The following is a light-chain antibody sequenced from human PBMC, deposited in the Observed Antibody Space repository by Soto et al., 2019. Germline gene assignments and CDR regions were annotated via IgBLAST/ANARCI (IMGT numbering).Light chain of an antibody. Sequence: RVMTQSPDTLSVSPGERATLSCRASETVRSNLAWYQQKPGQAPRLLIYAASTRATSIPARFIGNGSGTEFTLTISSLQSEDFAVYYCQQYNNWWTFGQGTKVDI. CDR2: AAS. CDR1: ETVRSN. V-gene: IGKV3D-15*01. CDR3: QQYNNWWT. J-gene: IGKJ1*01.